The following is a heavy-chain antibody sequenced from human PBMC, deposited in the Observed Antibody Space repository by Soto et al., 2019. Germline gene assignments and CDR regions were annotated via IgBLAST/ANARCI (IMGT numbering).Heavy chain of an antibody. CDR1: GGSISSYY. J-gene: IGHJ4*02. CDR3: ARHEGNGNVWPLDY. CDR2: IHYSGST. V-gene: IGHV4-39*01. D-gene: IGHD2-8*01. Sequence: PSETLSLTCTVSGGSISSYYWAWIRQSPGKGLEWIGNIHYSGSTYYMPSLRSRVTLSVDTSKNQFSLRLTSVTAEDTAVYYCARHEGNGNVWPLDYWGQGILVTVSS.